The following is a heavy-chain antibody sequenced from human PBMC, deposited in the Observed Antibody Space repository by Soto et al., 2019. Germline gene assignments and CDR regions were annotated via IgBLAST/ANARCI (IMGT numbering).Heavy chain of an antibody. D-gene: IGHD6-6*01. Sequence: ASVKVSCKASGYTFTSYGISWVRQAPGQGLEWMGWISVYNGNTNYAQKLQGRVTMTTDTSTSTAYMELRSLRSDDTAVYYCARVRGVYSSYYFDYWGQGTLVTVSS. J-gene: IGHJ4*02. CDR2: ISVYNGNT. V-gene: IGHV1-18*01. CDR3: ARVRGVYSSYYFDY. CDR1: GYTFTSYG.